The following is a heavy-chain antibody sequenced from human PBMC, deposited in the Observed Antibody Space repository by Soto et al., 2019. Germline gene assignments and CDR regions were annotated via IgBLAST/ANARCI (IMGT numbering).Heavy chain of an antibody. J-gene: IGHJ6*03. Sequence: HVQLVQSGAEVKKPGSSVKVSCKASGGTFSSYTISWVRQAPGQGLEWMGRIIPILGIANYAQKFQGRVTITADKSTSPAYMELSSLGSEDTAVYYCAIGGTPYNNSNVYYYYSLDVWGKGTTVTV. CDR2: IIPILGIA. D-gene: IGHD4-4*01. CDR3: AIGGTPYNNSNVYYYYSLDV. V-gene: IGHV1-69*02. CDR1: GGTFSSYT.